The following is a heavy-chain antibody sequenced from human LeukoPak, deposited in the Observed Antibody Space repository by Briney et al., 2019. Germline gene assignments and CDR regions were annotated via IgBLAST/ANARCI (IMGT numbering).Heavy chain of an antibody. D-gene: IGHD1-26*01. CDR1: GGSFSGYY. V-gene: IGHV4-34*01. Sequence: PSETLSLTCAVYGGSFSGYYWSWIRQPPGKGLEWIGEINHSGSSNYSPSLKSRVTISVDTSKNQFSLKLSSVTAADTAVYYRARGLYSGSYHAVLYYFDYWGQGTQVTVSS. J-gene: IGHJ4*02. CDR3: ARGLYSGSYHAVLYYFDY. CDR2: INHSGSS.